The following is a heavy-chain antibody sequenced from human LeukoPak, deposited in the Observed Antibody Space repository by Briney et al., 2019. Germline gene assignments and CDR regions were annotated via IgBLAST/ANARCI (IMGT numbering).Heavy chain of an antibody. Sequence: GESLQISCKGSGYNFTSYWIGWLRPVPGKGLEWMGIIYPGDSDTRYSPSFQGQVTTSADKSISTAYLQWSSLKASDTAMYYCAREGGTSCYGCWTWFDPWGQGTLVTVSS. CDR2: IYPGDSDT. CDR3: AREGGTSCYGCWTWFDP. D-gene: IGHD2-2*01. V-gene: IGHV5-51*01. J-gene: IGHJ5*02. CDR1: GYNFTSYW.